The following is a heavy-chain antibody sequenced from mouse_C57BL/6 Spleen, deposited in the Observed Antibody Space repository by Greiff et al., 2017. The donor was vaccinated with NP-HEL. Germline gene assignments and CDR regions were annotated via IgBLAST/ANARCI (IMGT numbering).Heavy chain of an antibody. J-gene: IGHJ2*01. CDR1: GYSFTSGYD. V-gene: IGHV3-1*01. Sequence: EVKLVESGPGMVKPSQSLSLTCTVTGYSFTSGYDWHWIRHFPGNKLEWMGYISYSGSTNYNPSLKSRISITHDTSKNHFFLKLNSVTTGDTATYYCARGGLVFGYWGQGTTLTVSS. CDR2: ISYSGST. D-gene: IGHD2-2*01. CDR3: ARGGLVFGY.